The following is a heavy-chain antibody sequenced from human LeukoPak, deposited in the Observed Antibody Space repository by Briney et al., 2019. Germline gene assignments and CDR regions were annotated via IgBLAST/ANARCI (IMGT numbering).Heavy chain of an antibody. Sequence: PSESLSLTCTVSGGSISSSSHYWGWIRQPPGKGLEWIGTVFYSGSTYYTPSLKSRVTISVDTFKNQFSLKLTSVTAADTAVYYCARLTSYDTSKRGFDYWGQGTLVTVLS. D-gene: IGHD3-22*01. CDR3: ARLTSYDTSKRGFDY. CDR1: GGSISSSSHY. V-gene: IGHV4-39*01. CDR2: VFYSGST. J-gene: IGHJ4*02.